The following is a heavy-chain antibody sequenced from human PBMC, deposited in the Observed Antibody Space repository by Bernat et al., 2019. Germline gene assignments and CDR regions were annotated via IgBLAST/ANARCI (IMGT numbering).Heavy chain of an antibody. Sequence: QVQLVESGGGVVQPGRSLRLSCAASGFTFSSYGMHWVRQAPGKGLEWVAVIWYDGSNKYYADSVKGRFTISRDNSKNTLYLQMDSLRAEDTAVYYCARDWTTQTYYYGMDVWGQGTTVTVSS. CDR2: IWYDGSNK. V-gene: IGHV3-33*01. D-gene: IGHD3/OR15-3a*01. CDR1: GFTFSSYG. CDR3: ARDWTTQTYYYGMDV. J-gene: IGHJ6*02.